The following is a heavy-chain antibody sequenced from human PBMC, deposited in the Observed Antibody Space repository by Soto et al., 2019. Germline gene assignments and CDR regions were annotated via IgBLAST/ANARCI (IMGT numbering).Heavy chain of an antibody. J-gene: IGHJ4*02. CDR2: IIPIFGTA. V-gene: IGHV1-69*13. CDR3: ARVTSYYYDSSGIFNH. Sequence: SVKVSCKASGGTFSSYAISWVRQAPGQRLEWMGRIIPIFGTANYAQKFQGRVTITADESTSTAYMELSSLRFEDTAVYYCARVTSYYYDSSGIFNHWGQGTLVTVSS. CDR1: GGTFSSYA. D-gene: IGHD3-22*01.